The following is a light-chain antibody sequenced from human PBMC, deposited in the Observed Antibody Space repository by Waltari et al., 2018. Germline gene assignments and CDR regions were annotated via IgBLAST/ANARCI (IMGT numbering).Light chain of an antibody. CDR2: EAN. J-gene: IGLJ3*02. CDR1: SSDIGSYYV. CDR3: CSYAGDTTYWV. Sequence: QSALTQPASVSGSPGQSITISCTGSSSDIGSYYVVSWYQQHPGKAPKVIIYEANKRPSGFSNRFSGSKSGNTASLTISGLQTEDEADYYCCSYAGDTTYWVFGGGTKLTVL. V-gene: IGLV2-23*01.